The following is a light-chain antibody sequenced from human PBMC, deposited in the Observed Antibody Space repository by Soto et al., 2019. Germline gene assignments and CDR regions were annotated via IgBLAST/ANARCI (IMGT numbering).Light chain of an antibody. J-gene: IGLJ2*01. CDR3: SSFTSTTILV. Sequence: QSALTQPASVSGSPGQSITISCTGSSSDIGAYNYVSWYQQSPGKAPKLIIYEVSNRPSGISNRFSGSKSGNTASLPISGLQAEDEADYHCSSFTSTTILVFGGGTKLTVL. CDR2: EVS. V-gene: IGLV2-14*01. CDR1: SSDIGAYNY.